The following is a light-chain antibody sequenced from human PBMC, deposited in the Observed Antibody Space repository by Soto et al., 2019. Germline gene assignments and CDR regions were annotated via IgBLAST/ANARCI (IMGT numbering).Light chain of an antibody. Sequence: DIQMTQSPSSLSASVGDRVTITCQASQDISNYLNWYQQKPGKAHKRLIDDAYNLETGEPSRVSGSGTETDFTFTISRLQPEDIATDYCQQYDNLSLTFGGGTKVEIK. CDR3: QQYDNLSLT. J-gene: IGKJ4*01. CDR2: DAY. V-gene: IGKV1-33*01. CDR1: QDISNY.